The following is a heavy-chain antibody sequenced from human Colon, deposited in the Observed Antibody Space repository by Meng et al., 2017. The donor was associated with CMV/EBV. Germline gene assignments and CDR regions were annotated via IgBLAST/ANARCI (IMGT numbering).Heavy chain of an antibody. J-gene: IGHJ4*02. CDR1: GYTFTSNA. D-gene: IGHD3/OR15-3a*01. Sequence: SVKVSCKASGYTFTSNAINWVRQATGQGLEWMGWMKPNSGDTGYAPNFQGRITMTRNTSINTAYMELRSLTNGDTAIYYCARGIPDFWGQGTLVTVSS. CDR3: ARGIPDF. V-gene: IGHV1-8*01. CDR2: MKPNSGDT.